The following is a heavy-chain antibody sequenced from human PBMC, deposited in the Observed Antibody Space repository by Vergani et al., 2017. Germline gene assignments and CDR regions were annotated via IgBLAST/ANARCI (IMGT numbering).Heavy chain of an antibody. CDR1: GFTFGDYA. CDR3: TREALWFGDQKNPLFDY. D-gene: IGHD3-10*01. V-gene: IGHV3-49*03. J-gene: IGHJ4*02. CDR2: IRSKAYGGTT. Sequence: EVQLVESGGGLVQPGRSLRLSCTASGFTFGDYAMSWFRQAPGKGLEWVGFIRSKAYGGTTEYAASVKGRFTISRDDSKSIASLQMNSLKTEDTAVYYCTREALWFGDQKNPLFDYWGQGTLVTVSS.